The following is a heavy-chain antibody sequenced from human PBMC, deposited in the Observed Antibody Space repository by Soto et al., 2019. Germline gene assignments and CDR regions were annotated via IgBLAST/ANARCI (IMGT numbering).Heavy chain of an antibody. D-gene: IGHD1-26*01. V-gene: IGHV3-30*18. CDR2: ISYDGSNI. CDR3: GKRRSYYYYYGVDV. CDR1: GFTFSDYG. Sequence: HPGGSLRLSCAASGFTFSDYGMHWVRQAPGKGLEWVAVISYDGSNIIYADSVKGRFTISRDNSRNTLFLQMNSLRAEDTAVYYCGKRRSYYYYYGVDVWGQGTTVTVPS. J-gene: IGHJ6*02.